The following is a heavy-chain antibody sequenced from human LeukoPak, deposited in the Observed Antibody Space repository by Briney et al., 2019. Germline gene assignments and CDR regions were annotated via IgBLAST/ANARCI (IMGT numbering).Heavy chain of an antibody. Sequence: PSETLSLTCTVSGGSISSGSYYWSWIRQPAGKGLEWIGRIYTSGGTNHNPSLKSRVTISVDTSKNQFSLKLSSVTAADTAVYYCAREVGYCSGGSCPTGMDVWGQGTTVTVSS. CDR2: IYTSGGT. V-gene: IGHV4-61*02. CDR1: GGSISSGSYY. J-gene: IGHJ6*02. D-gene: IGHD2-15*01. CDR3: AREVGYCSGGSCPTGMDV.